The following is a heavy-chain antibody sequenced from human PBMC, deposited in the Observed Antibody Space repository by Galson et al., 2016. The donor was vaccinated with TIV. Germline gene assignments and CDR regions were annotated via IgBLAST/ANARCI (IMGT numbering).Heavy chain of an antibody. CDR2: ISAGGTT. Sequence: SGFTVSDNFMTWVRQAPGRGLEWVSLISAGGTTSYADSVQGRFTVSRDGSENTLYLQMSSLRPEDTAVYYCARERRYCGNNCYLYYYYGMDVWGQGTTVTVS. J-gene: IGHJ6*02. D-gene: IGHD2-21*02. CDR1: GFTVSDNF. CDR3: ARERRYCGNNCYLYYYYGMDV. V-gene: IGHV3-66*02.